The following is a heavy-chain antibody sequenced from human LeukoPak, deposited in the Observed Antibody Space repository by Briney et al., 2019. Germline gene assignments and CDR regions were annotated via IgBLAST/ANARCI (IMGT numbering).Heavy chain of an antibody. CDR3: ATRYSSGWSTD. J-gene: IGHJ4*02. CDR2: IYPGDSDT. Sequence: GESLKISCNGSGFXFTSYWVCWVRQMPGKGLEWMGIIYPGDSDTRYSPSFQGQVTISADKSISTAYLQWSSLKASDTAMYYCATRYSSGWSTDWGQGTLVTVSS. V-gene: IGHV5-51*01. CDR1: GFXFTSYW. D-gene: IGHD6-19*01.